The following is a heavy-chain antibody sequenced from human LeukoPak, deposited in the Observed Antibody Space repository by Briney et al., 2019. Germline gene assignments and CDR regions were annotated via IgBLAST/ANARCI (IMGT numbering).Heavy chain of an antibody. CDR1: GFTFSDHY. D-gene: IGHD4-17*01. Sequence: PGGSLRLSCAASGFTFSDHYMSWIRQAPGKGLEWVSYISHTGSTIQYADSVKGRFTISRDNAKNSLYLQMNSLRAEDTAVYYCARKTVTPDYWGQGTLVTVSS. CDR2: ISHTGSTI. J-gene: IGHJ4*02. CDR3: ARKTVTPDY. V-gene: IGHV3-11*04.